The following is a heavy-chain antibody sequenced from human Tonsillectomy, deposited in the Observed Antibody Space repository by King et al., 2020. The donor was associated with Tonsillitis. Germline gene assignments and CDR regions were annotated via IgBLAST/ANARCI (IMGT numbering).Heavy chain of an antibody. D-gene: IGHD2-2*03. CDR1: GFTFSTYA. V-gene: IGHV3-30*01. Sequence: VQLVESGGGVVQPGRSLRLSCAASGFTFSTYAIHWVRQPPGKGLEWVAVISYDGNNKYYADSVKGRFTISRDNSKNTLYLQMNSLRAEDTAVYYCAGVCGDCSSTSGHGNYYYYMDVCGTGTTVTVS. CDR2: ISYDGNNK. J-gene: IGHJ6*03. CDR3: AGVCGDCSSTSGHGNYYYYMDV.